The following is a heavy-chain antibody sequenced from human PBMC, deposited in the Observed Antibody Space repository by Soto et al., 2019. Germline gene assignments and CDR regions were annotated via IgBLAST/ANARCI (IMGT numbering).Heavy chain of an antibody. CDR2: IYYSGST. Sequence: SETLSLSCTVSGGSIRSGSYNWGWIRQPPGKGLEWIGSIYYSGSTYYNPSLKSRVTISVDTPKNQFSLNLTSVTAADTAVYYCARRYYSSGRPRTIDYCGQGTLVTVSS. J-gene: IGHJ4*02. CDR1: GGSIRSGSYN. CDR3: ARRYYSSGRPRTIDY. D-gene: IGHD3-10*01. V-gene: IGHV4-39*01.